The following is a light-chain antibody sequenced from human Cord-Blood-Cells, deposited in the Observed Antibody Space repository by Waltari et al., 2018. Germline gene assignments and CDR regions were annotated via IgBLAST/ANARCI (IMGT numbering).Light chain of an antibody. J-gene: IGKJ2*01. Sequence: AIRITQSPSSLSASTADRATITCRASKGISSYLAWYQQKPGKAPKLLIYAASTLQSGVPSRFSGSGSGTDFTLTISCLQSEDFATYYCQQYYSYPYTFGQGTKLEIK. CDR1: KGISSY. V-gene: IGKV1-8*01. CDR2: AAS. CDR3: QQYYSYPYT.